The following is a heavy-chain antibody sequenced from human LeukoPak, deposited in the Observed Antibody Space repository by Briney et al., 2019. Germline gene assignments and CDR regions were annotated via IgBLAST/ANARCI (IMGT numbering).Heavy chain of an antibody. CDR1: GFTFSSYA. CDR3: AKDRDYGSGYPGYGMDV. D-gene: IGHD3-10*01. Sequence: PGGSLRLSCAASGFTFSSYAMSWVRQAPGKGLEWVSAISGSGGSTYYADSVKGRFTISRDNSKNTLYLQMNSLRAEDTAVYYCAKDRDYGSGYPGYGMDVWGQGTTVTVSS. CDR2: ISGSGGST. J-gene: IGHJ6*02. V-gene: IGHV3-23*01.